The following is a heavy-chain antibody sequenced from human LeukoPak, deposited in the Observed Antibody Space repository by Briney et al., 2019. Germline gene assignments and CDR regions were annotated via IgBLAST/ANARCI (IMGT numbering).Heavy chain of an antibody. CDR1: GFTFSIYT. CDR3: VKDFGRVLGTPDY. Sequence: PGGSLRLSCSASGFTFSIYTRYWVRQAPGKGLEYISTIGGSGNGYSTYYVDSVKGIFTISRDNSKSTLYLQMSSLRTEDTAVYYCVKDFGRVLGTPDYWGQGTLVTVSS. V-gene: IGHV3-64D*06. CDR2: IGGSGNGYST. J-gene: IGHJ4*02. D-gene: IGHD3-16*01.